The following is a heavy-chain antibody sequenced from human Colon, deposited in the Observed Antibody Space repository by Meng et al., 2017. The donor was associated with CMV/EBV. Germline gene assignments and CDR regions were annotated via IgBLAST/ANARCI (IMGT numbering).Heavy chain of an antibody. V-gene: IGHV3-21*06. CDR2: MSRDPSYK. D-gene: IGHD2-2*01. CDR1: GFTFSDYS. Sequence: GESLKISCGASGFTFSDYSMTWVRHVPGKGLEWVASMSRDPSYKYRADSLKGRFTISRDNTKNSLFLQMSNLRAEDTAVYYCARDRKPCTSTSCYGYFYGMDVWGQGATVTVSS. CDR3: ARDRKPCTSTSCYGYFYGMDV. J-gene: IGHJ6*02.